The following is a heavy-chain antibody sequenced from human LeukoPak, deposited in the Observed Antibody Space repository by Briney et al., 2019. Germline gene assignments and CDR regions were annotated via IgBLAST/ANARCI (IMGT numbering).Heavy chain of an antibody. Sequence: SEPLSLTCTVSGGSISSYYWSWIRQPPGKGLEWIGYIYYSGSTNYNPSLKSRVTISVDTSKNQFSLKLSSVTAADTAVYYWARGGYYPDRAFNIWGQGTMVTVSS. V-gene: IGHV4-59*01. CDR3: ARGGYYPDRAFNI. CDR1: GGSISSYY. CDR2: IYYSGST. J-gene: IGHJ3*02. D-gene: IGHD2-8*01.